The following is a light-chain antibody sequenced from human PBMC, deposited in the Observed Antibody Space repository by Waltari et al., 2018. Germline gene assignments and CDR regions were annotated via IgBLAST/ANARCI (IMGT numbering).Light chain of an antibody. Sequence: QSALTQPASVSGSPGQSITISCTGTSSDVGGYNYVSWYQQHPGKAPKLMIYEVSNRPAGVSNRFSGSNSGNTASLTISGLQAEDEADYYCSSYTSSSTWVFGTGTKVTVL. CDR1: SSDVGGYNY. CDR2: EVS. J-gene: IGLJ1*01. CDR3: SSYTSSSTWV. V-gene: IGLV2-14*01.